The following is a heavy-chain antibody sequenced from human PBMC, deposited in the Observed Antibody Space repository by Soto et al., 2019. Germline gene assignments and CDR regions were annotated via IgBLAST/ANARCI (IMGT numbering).Heavy chain of an antibody. CDR1: GYTFTSYG. CDR2: ISAYNGNT. V-gene: IGHV1-18*04. D-gene: IGHD1-26*01. CDR3: ARVSGSHYRDAFDI. Sequence: ASVKVSCKASGYTFTSYGISWVRQAPGQGLEWMGWISAYNGNTNYAQKLQGRVTMTTDTSTSTAYMELRSLRSDDTAVYYCARVSGSHYRDAFDIWGQGTMVTVSS. J-gene: IGHJ3*02.